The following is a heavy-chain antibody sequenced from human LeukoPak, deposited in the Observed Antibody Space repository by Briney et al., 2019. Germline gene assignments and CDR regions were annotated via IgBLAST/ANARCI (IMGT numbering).Heavy chain of an antibody. CDR3: ANEPNDYSSSFYYYYYMDV. Sequence: PGGSLRLSCAASGFTFSSYAMSWVRQAPGKGLEWVSAISGSGGSTYYADSVKGRFTISRDNSKNTLYLQMNNLRAEDTAVYYCANEPNDYSSSFYYYYYMDVWGKGTTVTVSS. CDR1: GFTFSSYA. D-gene: IGHD6-6*01. V-gene: IGHV3-23*01. J-gene: IGHJ6*03. CDR2: ISGSGGST.